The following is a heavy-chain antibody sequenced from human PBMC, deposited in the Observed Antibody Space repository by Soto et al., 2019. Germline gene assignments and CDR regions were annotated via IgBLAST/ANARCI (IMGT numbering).Heavy chain of an antibody. CDR3: ARCPRDSSGYCDRFDP. Sequence: SETLSLTCAVYGGSFSGYDGSWIRQPPGKGLEWIGYIYYSGSTNYNPSLKSRVTISVDTSKNQFSLKLSSVTAADTAVYYCARCPRDSSGYCDRFDPWGQGTLVTVSS. V-gene: IGHV4-59*01. CDR2: IYYSGST. J-gene: IGHJ5*02. D-gene: IGHD3-22*01. CDR1: GGSFSGYD.